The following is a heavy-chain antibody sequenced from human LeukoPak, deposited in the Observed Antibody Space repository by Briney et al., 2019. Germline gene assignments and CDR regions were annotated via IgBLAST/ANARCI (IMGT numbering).Heavy chain of an antibody. J-gene: IGHJ4*02. CDR3: KSGGAAPGSFDY. V-gene: IGHV3-7*01. CDR1: GFTFSRYW. Sequence: GGSLRLSCAASGFTFSRYWMSWMRQAPGKGLEWVANIKYDGYEEYYVDSVKGRFTISRDNAKNSLYLQLNSLRVEDTAVYYCKSGGAAPGSFDYWGQGTPVTVSP. CDR2: IKYDGYEE. D-gene: IGHD1-1*01.